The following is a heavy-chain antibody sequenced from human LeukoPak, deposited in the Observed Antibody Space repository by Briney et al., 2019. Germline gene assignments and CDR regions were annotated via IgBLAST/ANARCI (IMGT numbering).Heavy chain of an antibody. CDR1: GFTFSSYY. Sequence: GGSLRLSCAASGFTFSSYYMHWVLQAPGKGLVWVSRINNDGSSTTYADSVKGRFTISRDNAKNTLYLQMNSLRAEDTAFYYCARDVSSAYYFEYWGQGTLVTVSS. V-gene: IGHV3-74*01. J-gene: IGHJ4*02. CDR3: ARDVSSAYYFEY. CDR2: INNDGSST. D-gene: IGHD3-22*01.